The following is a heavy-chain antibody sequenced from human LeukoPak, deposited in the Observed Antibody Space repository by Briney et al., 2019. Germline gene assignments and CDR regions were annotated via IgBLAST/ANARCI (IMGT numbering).Heavy chain of an antibody. CDR2: INPNSGGT. CDR1: GYTFTGYY. D-gene: IGHD3-22*01. Sequence: GASVKVSCKPSGYTFTGYYLHWVRQAPGQGLEWMGWINPNSGGTNYAQNFQGRVTMTRDTSISTAYMELSSLRSDDTAVYYCARSYDSSGYYPDSWGQGTLVTVSS. J-gene: IGHJ4*02. V-gene: IGHV1-2*02. CDR3: ARSYDSSGYYPDS.